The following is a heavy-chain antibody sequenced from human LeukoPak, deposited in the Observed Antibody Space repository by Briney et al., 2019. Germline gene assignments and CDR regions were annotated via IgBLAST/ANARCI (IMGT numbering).Heavy chain of an antibody. V-gene: IGHV4-59*08. Sequence: SETLSLTCTVSGGSISSYYWSWIRQPPGKGLEWLGYIYYSGSTNYNPSLKSRVTISVDTSKNQFSLKLSSVTAADTAVYYCARRGYSYGYDLYYFDYWGQGTLVTVSS. CDR1: GGSISSYY. J-gene: IGHJ4*02. CDR3: ARRGYSYGYDLYYFDY. D-gene: IGHD5-18*01. CDR2: IYYSGST.